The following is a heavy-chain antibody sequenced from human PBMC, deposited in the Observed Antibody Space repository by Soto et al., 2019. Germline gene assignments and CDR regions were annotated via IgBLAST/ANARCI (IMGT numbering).Heavy chain of an antibody. CDR3: ARATYYYDNSGSGYGLDV. CDR1: GFTFSSYG. CDR2: IWYDGSNK. Sequence: GGSLRLSCAASGFTFSSYGMHWVRQAPGKGLEWVAVIWYDGSNKYYADFVKGRFTISRDNSKNTLYLQMNSLRAEDMAVYYCARATYYYDNSGSGYGLDVWGQGTTVTVSS. J-gene: IGHJ6*02. D-gene: IGHD3-22*01. V-gene: IGHV3-33*01.